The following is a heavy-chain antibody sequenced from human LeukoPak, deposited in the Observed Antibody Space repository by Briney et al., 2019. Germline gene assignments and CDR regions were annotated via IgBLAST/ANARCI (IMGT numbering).Heavy chain of an antibody. CDR3: AKEGSGYYPFIGY. J-gene: IGHJ4*02. V-gene: IGHV4-38-2*01. Sequence: KPSETLSLTCAVSGYSISSGYYWGWIRQPPGKGLEWIGSIYHSGSTYYNPSLKGRVTISVDTSKNQFSLKLSSVTAADTAVYYCAKEGSGYYPFIGYWGQGTLVTVSS. CDR1: GYSISSGYY. D-gene: IGHD3-22*01. CDR2: IYHSGST.